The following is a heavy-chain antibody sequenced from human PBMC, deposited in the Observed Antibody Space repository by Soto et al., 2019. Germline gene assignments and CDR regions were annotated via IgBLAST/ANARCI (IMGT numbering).Heavy chain of an antibody. CDR3: AKINYYGSGGAI. V-gene: IGHV3-23*01. D-gene: IGHD3-10*01. J-gene: IGHJ4*02. CDR2: INNNCDRT. Sequence: EVQLLESGGGLVQPGGSLRLSCEASGFTFTTYIMSWVRQAPGKGLEWVSSINNNCDRTYYADSVKGRFTISRDNSKNTMYLQQNSLRAEDTALYFCAKINYYGSGGAIWGKGALVVVSS. CDR1: GFTFTTYI.